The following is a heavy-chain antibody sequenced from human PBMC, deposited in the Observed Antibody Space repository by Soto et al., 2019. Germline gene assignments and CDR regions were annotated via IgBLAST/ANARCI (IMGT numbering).Heavy chain of an antibody. Sequence: GASVKVSCKASGYTFTSYGISWVRQAPGQGLEWMGWISAYNGNTNYAQKLQGRVTMTTDTSTSTAYMELRSLRSDDTAVYYCAREVSRTIFGVVTEDYYGMDVWGQGTTVTVSS. CDR1: GYTFTSYG. CDR2: ISAYNGNT. V-gene: IGHV1-18*01. J-gene: IGHJ6*02. CDR3: AREVSRTIFGVVTEDYYGMDV. D-gene: IGHD3-3*01.